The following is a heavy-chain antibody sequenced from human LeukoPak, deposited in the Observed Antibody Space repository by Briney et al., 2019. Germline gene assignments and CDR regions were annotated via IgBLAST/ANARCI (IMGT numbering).Heavy chain of an antibody. CDR2: IYYSGST. D-gene: IGHD6-19*01. V-gene: IGHV4-39*07. Sequence: SETLSLTCTVSGGSISSSSYYWGWIRQPPGKGLEWIGSIYYSGSTYYNPSLKSRVTISVDTSKNQFSLKLSSVTAADTAVYYCARGVSSGWIVDYWGQGTLVTVSS. CDR1: GGSISSSSYY. CDR3: ARGVSSGWIVDY. J-gene: IGHJ4*02.